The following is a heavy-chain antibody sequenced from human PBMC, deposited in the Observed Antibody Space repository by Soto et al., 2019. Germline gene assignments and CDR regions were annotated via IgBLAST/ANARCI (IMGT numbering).Heavy chain of an antibody. V-gene: IGHV6-1*01. D-gene: IGHD1-26*01. J-gene: IGHJ4*01. CDR2: TYYRSKWYY. Sequence: PSQTLSLTCAISGDSVSSNSAGWSWVRQSPSRGLEWLGRTYYRSKWYYEYAVSVRGRITINPDTSKNQYSLQLNSVTPEDTAVYFCARGEQYSGRIFDYWGQGTLVTVSS. CDR3: ARGEQYSGRIFDY. CDR1: GDSVSSNSAG.